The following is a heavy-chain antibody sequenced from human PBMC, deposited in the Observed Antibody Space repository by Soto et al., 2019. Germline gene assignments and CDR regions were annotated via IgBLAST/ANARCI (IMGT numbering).Heavy chain of an antibody. V-gene: IGHV1-69*06. Sequence: GASVKVSCKASGGTFSSYAISWVRQAPGQGLEWMGGIIPIFGTANYAQKFQGRVTITADKSTSTAYMELSSLRSEDTAVYYCARAAYYDFWSGYFDYWGQGTLVTVSS. CDR2: IIPIFGTA. J-gene: IGHJ4*02. CDR3: ARAAYYDFWSGYFDY. D-gene: IGHD3-3*01. CDR1: GGTFSSYA.